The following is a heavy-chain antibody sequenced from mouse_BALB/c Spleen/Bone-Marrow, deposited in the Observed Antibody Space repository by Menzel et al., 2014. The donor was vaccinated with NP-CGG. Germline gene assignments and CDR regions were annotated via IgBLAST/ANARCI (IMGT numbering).Heavy chain of an antibody. CDR3: ARVNPWYFDV. V-gene: IGHV14-3*02. CDR1: GLNIKDTY. CDR2: IDPASGDT. D-gene: IGHD2-2*01. J-gene: IGHJ1*01. Sequence: EVQLQQSGAELVKPGASVKLSCTASGLNIKDTYIHWVMQRPEQGLAWIGRIDPASGDTKFDPKFQGKATITADTSSNTAYLQVTSLTSEDTAVYYCARVNPWYFDVWGAGTTVTVSS.